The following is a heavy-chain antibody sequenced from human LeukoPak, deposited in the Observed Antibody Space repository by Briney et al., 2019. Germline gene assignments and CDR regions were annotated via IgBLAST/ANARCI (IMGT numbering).Heavy chain of an antibody. CDR3: ARETSQKGAPYMDV. Sequence: SETLSLTCTVCGGSISSYYGSWIREPPGKGVEWVGDVYYSGSTNYNPSLKSRVTISVDTSKNQFSLTLSSVTAADTAVYYCARETSQKGAPYMDVWGKGTTVTISS. V-gene: IGHV4-59*01. CDR1: GGSISSYY. J-gene: IGHJ6*03. CDR2: VYYSGST. D-gene: IGHD3-16*01.